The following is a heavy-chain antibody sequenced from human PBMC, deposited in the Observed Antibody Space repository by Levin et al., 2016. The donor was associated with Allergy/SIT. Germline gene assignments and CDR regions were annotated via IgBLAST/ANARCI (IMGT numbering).Heavy chain of an antibody. J-gene: IGHJ4*02. CDR1: GGSISSYY. D-gene: IGHD3-3*01. V-gene: IGHV4-4*07. CDR3: ARGGDDFWSGYIDY. CDR2: IYTSGST. Sequence: GSLRLSCTVSGGSISSYYWSWIRQPAGKGLEWIGRIYTSGSTNYNPSLKSRVTMSVDTSKNQFSLKLSSVTAADTAVYYCARGGDDFWSGYIDYWGQGTLVTVSS.